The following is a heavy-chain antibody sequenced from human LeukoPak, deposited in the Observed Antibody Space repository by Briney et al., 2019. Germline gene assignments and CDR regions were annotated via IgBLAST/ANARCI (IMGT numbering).Heavy chain of an antibody. D-gene: IGHD3-22*01. J-gene: IGHJ3*02. CDR1: GYTFTGYY. V-gene: IGHV1-2*02. Sequence: ASVTVSCKASGYTFTGYYMHWVRQAPGQGLEWMGWINPNSGGTNYAQKFQGRVTMTRDTSISTAYMELSRLRSDDTAVYYCARARDYYDSSPDAFDIWGQGTMVTVSS. CDR3: ARARDYYDSSPDAFDI. CDR2: INPNSGGT.